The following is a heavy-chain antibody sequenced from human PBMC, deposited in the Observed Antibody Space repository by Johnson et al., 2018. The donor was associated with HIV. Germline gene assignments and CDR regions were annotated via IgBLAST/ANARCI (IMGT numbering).Heavy chain of an antibody. CDR1: GFTFSRYA. CDR2: ISGSGAST. CDR3: VKVQGLTTGTTRGAFDI. V-gene: IGHV3-23*04. D-gene: IGHD1-1*01. Sequence: VLLVESGGGLVQPGGSLRLSCAASGFTFSRYAMSWVRQAPGQGLAWVSAISGSGASTYYADSVKGRFTISRDNSKNTLYLQMNSLRAEDTAVYYCVKVQGLTTGTTRGAFDIWGQGTMVTVSS. J-gene: IGHJ3*02.